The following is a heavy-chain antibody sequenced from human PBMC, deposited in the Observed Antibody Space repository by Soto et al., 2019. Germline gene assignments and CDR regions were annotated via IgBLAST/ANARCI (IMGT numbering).Heavy chain of an antibody. J-gene: IGHJ4*02. V-gene: IGHV1-69*13. Sequence: SVKVSCKASGGTFSSYAISWVRQAPGQGLEWMGGIIPIFGKANYAQKFQGRVTITADESTSTAYMELSSLRSEDTAVYYCARDMGGSGAFDYWGQGTLVTVSS. CDR3: ARDMGGSGAFDY. CDR1: GGTFSSYA. D-gene: IGHD1-26*01. CDR2: IIPIFGKA.